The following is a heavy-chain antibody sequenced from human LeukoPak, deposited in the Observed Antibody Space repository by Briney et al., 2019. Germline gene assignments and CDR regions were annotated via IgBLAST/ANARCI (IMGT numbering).Heavy chain of an antibody. D-gene: IGHD3-10*01. J-gene: IGHJ5*02. CDR2: IKARRAGGTT. Sequence: GGSLRLSCAASGFTFSDDWMNWVRQAPGKGPERVGHIKARRAGGTTEYAAPVGGRFTISRDDSRSILYLQMNNLKTEDTALYYSTRGHYGPWGLGTLVTVSS. V-gene: IGHV3-15*01. CDR1: GFTFSDDW. CDR3: TRGHYGP.